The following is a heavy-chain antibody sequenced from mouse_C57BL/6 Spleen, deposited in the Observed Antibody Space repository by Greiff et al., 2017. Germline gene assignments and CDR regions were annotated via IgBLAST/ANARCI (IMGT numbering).Heavy chain of an antibody. V-gene: IGHV1-4*01. CDR2: INPSSGYT. J-gene: IGHJ2*01. Sequence: QVHVKQSGAELARPGASVKMSCKASGYTFTSYPMHWVKKRPGQGLEWIGYINPSSGYTKYNQKFKDKAPLTADKSSSTAYMQLSSLTSEASAVYYCAGGGADWGKGTTLTVSS. CDR1: GYTFTSYP. CDR3: AGGGAD.